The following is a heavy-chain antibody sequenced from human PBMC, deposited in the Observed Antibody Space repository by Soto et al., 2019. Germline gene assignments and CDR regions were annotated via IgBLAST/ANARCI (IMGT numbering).Heavy chain of an antibody. CDR1: GASMSNSY. V-gene: IGHV4-4*07. CDR2: IFPSGNT. CDR3: AKESGAPAGTAEY. Sequence: QVQLQESGPGLVKPSETLSLTCTVSGASMSNSYWSWIRQPAGKGLEWIGRIFPSGNTNYSPSLKSRVTMSIDTSKNQFSLKVTSVTAADAAMYYCAKESGAPAGTAEYWGQGILVTVSS. J-gene: IGHJ4*02. D-gene: IGHD1-1*01.